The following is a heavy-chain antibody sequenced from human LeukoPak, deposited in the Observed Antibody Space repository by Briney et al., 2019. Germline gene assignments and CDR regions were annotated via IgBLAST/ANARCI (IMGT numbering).Heavy chain of an antibody. CDR2: IRYDGSKT. Sequence: GGSLRLSCAASGFTFSNYAMHWLRQAPGKGLEWVACIRYDGSKTYYADSVKGRFTISRDNAKNSLYLQMNSLRAEDTAVYYCARPGSPRGGVRGGNWFDPWGQGTLVTVSS. V-gene: IGHV3-30*02. CDR1: GFTFSNYA. D-gene: IGHD3-10*01. CDR3: ARPGSPRGGVRGGNWFDP. J-gene: IGHJ5*02.